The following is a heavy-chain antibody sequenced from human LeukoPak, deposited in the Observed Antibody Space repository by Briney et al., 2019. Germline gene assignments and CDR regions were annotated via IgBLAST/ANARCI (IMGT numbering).Heavy chain of an antibody. D-gene: IGHD6-25*01. CDR1: GGTFSSYA. J-gene: IGHJ6*03. V-gene: IGHV1-69*05. CDR3: ARGRRSQYYYYYYMDV. Sequence: SVKVSCKASGGTFSSYAISWVRQAPGQGLEWMGRIIPIFGTANYAQKFQGRVTITTDESTSTAYMELSSLRSEDTAVYYCARGRRSQYYYYYYMDVWGKGTTVTVSS. CDR2: IIPIFGTA.